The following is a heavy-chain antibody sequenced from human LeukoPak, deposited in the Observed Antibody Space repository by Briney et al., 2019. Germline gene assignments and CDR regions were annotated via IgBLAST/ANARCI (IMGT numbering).Heavy chain of an antibody. CDR1: GGSMNNYY. CDR3: ARLRGNYFPDY. J-gene: IGHJ4*02. V-gene: IGHV4-59*01. D-gene: IGHD2/OR15-2a*01. Sequence: SETLSLTCTVSGGSMNNYYWTWIRQPPGKGLEWIAYIFYSGSTNYDPSLKSRVTISVDTSKNQFSLKLNSVTAADTAVYYCARLRGNYFPDYWGQGTLVTVSS. CDR2: IFYSGST.